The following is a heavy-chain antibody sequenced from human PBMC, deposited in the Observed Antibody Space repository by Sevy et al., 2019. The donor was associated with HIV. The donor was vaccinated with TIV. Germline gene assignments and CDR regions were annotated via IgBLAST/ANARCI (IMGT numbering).Heavy chain of an antibody. Sequence: SETLSLTCTASGGSISSYYWSWIRQPPGKGLEWIGYIYYSGSTNYNPSLKSRVTISVDTSKNQFSLKLSSVTAADTAVYYCARRLLRGAFDIWGQGTMVTVSS. J-gene: IGHJ3*02. CDR2: IYYSGST. CDR3: ARRLLRGAFDI. D-gene: IGHD2-15*01. CDR1: GGSISSYY. V-gene: IGHV4-59*01.